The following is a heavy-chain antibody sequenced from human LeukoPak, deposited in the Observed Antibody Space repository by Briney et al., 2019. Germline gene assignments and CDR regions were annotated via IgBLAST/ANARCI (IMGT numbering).Heavy chain of an antibody. Sequence: ASVKVSCKASGYTFTSYYMHWVRQAPGQGLERMGIINPSGGSTSYAQKFQGRVTMTRDTSTSTVYMELSSLRSEDTAVYYCARGPDAGYGDYLSHYYYYYYMDVWGKGTTVTVSS. CDR3: ARGPDAGYGDYLSHYYYYYYMDV. V-gene: IGHV1-46*01. J-gene: IGHJ6*03. D-gene: IGHD4-17*01. CDR2: INPSGGST. CDR1: GYTFTSYY.